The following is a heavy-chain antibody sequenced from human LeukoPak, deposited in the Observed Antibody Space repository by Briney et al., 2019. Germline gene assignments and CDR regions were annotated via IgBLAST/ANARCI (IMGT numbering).Heavy chain of an antibody. V-gene: IGHV4-59*01. CDR3: ARWEAYCGGDCYPDY. D-gene: IGHD2-21*02. J-gene: IGHJ4*02. Sequence: PSETLSLTCTVSGGSISSYYWSWIRQPPGKGLEWIGYIYYSGSTNYNPSLKSRVTISLNTSKNQFSLKLSSVTAADTAVYYCARWEAYCGGDCYPDYWGQGTLVTVSS. CDR2: IYYSGST. CDR1: GGSISSYY.